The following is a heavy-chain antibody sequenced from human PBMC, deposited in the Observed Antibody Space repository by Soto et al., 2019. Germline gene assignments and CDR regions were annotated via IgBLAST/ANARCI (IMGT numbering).Heavy chain of an antibody. Sequence: PGGSLRLSCAASGFTFSSYAMSWVRQAPGKGLEWVSSISGNGGTTYYADSVKGRFTISRDNSKNTLYLQMNSLRAEDTAVYYCAKTPRPTYSSASHHWGQGILVTVS. V-gene: IGHV3-23*01. CDR3: AKTPRPTYSSASHH. CDR1: GFTFSSYA. CDR2: ISGNGGTT. D-gene: IGHD6-19*01. J-gene: IGHJ5*02.